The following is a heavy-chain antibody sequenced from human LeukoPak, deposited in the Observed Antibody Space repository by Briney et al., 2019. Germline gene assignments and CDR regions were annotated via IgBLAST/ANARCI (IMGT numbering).Heavy chain of an antibody. Sequence: PGGSLRLSCAASGFTVSSNYMSWVRQAPGKGLEWVSVIYSGGSTYYADSVKGRFTISRDNSKNTLYLQMNSLRAEDTAVYYCARGGHSGYDKDAFDIWGQGTMVTVSS. D-gene: IGHD5-12*01. V-gene: IGHV3-53*01. CDR2: IYSGGST. J-gene: IGHJ3*02. CDR1: GFTVSSNY. CDR3: ARGGHSGYDKDAFDI.